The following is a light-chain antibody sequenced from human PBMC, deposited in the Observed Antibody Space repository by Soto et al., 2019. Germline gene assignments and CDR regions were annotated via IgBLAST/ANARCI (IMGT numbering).Light chain of an antibody. CDR1: QSVDKY. J-gene: IGKJ1*01. CDR2: DAS. Sequence: EFVLTQSPSTLSLSPGERATLSCRASQSVDKYLVWYQQKPGQAPRLLIYDASNRATGIPARFSGSGSGTDFTLTISSLEPEDFAVYYCQQRGNRPPWTFGQGTKVDIK. CDR3: QQRGNRPPWT. V-gene: IGKV3-11*01.